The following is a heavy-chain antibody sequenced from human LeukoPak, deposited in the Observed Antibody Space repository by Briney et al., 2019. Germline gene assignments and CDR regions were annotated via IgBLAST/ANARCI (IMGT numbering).Heavy chain of an antibody. D-gene: IGHD3-3*01. J-gene: IGHJ5*02. CDR1: GGTFSSYA. V-gene: IGHV1-69*04. CDR2: IIPILGIA. Sequence: GASVKASCKASGGTFSSYAISWVRQAPGQGLEWMGRIIPILGIANYAQKFQGRVTITADKSTSTAYMELSSLRSEDTAVYYCARDTERFPTWGQGTLVTVSS. CDR3: ARDTERFPT.